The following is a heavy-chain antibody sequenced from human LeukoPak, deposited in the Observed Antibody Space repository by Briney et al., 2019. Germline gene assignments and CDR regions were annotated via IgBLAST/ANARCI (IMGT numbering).Heavy chain of an antibody. CDR1: GFTFSSYA. J-gene: IGHJ3*02. V-gene: IGHV3-30-3*01. Sequence: GGSLRLSCAASGFTFSSYAMHWVRQAPGKGLEWVAVISYDGSNKYYADSVKGRFTISRDNSKNTPYLQMNSLRAEDTAVYYCARVSGYSGPRAAFDIWGQGTMVTVSS. D-gene: IGHD5-12*01. CDR2: ISYDGSNK. CDR3: ARVSGYSGPRAAFDI.